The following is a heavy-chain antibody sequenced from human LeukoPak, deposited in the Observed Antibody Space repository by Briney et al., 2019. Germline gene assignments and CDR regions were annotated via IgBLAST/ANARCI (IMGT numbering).Heavy chain of an antibody. CDR2: ISSSSSTI. V-gene: IGHV3-48*01. J-gene: IGHJ4*02. Sequence: GGSLRLSCAASGFTFSSYSMNWVRQAPGKGLEWVSYISSSSSTIYYADSVKGRFTISRDNSKNTLYLQMNSLRAEDTAVYYCAKDWADGKLNGSGDWGQGTLVTVSS. D-gene: IGHD3-10*01. CDR1: GFTFSSYS. CDR3: AKDWADGKLNGSGD.